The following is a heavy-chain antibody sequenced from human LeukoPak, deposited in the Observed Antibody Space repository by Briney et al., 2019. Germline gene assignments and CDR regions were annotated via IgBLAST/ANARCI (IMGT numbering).Heavy chain of an antibody. D-gene: IGHD3-16*01. CDR3: ARDFFEFRGINWFDP. CDR1: GFTFSSYS. J-gene: IGHJ5*02. CDR2: ISSSSSYI. Sequence: GSLRLSCAASGFTFSSYSMNWVRQAPGKGLEWVSSISSSSSYIYYADSVKGRFTISRDNAKNSLYLQMNSLRAEDTAVYYCARDFFEFRGINWFDPWGQGTLVTVSS. V-gene: IGHV3-21*01.